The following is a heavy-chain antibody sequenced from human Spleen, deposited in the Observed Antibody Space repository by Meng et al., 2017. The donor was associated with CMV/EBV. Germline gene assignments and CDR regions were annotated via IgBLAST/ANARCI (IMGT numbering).Heavy chain of an antibody. CDR3: ARDEYGSSSWFDP. CDR2: TYYRSKWYN. J-gene: IGHJ5*02. V-gene: IGHV6-1*01. Sequence: GDSVSSNSAAWSWIRQSPSRGLEWLGRTYYRSKWYNDYAGSVQSRITINPDTSKNQFSLQLIPVTPEDTAVYYCARDEYGSSSWFDPWGQGTLVTVSS. CDR1: GDSVSSNSAA. D-gene: IGHD6-6*01.